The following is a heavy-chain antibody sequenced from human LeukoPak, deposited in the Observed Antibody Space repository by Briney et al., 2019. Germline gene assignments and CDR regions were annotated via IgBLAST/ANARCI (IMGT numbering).Heavy chain of an antibody. V-gene: IGHV3-21*01. CDR3: ARSYYDNSPYKGKFAY. Sequence: GGSLRLSCAASGFTFSTYDMNWVRQAPGKGLEWVSFISSSSAYIYYTESVKGRFTISRDNAKNSLYLQLNSLRADDTALYYCARSYYDNSPYKGKFAYWGQGSLVTVSS. J-gene: IGHJ4*02. D-gene: IGHD3-22*01. CDR1: GFTFSTYD. CDR2: ISSSSAYI.